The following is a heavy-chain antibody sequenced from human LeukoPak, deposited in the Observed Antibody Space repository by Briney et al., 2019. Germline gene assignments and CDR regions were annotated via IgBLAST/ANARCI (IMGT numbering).Heavy chain of an antibody. CDR3: ARKKATTEDGMDV. V-gene: IGHV3-74*01. J-gene: IGHJ6*02. CDR1: GFTFSSYW. D-gene: IGHD4-17*01. Sequence: PGGSLRLSCAASGFTFSSYWMHWVRQAPGKGPVWVSRIKSDGSSTNYADSVKGRFTISRDNAKNTLYLQMNSLRAEDTAVYYCARKKATTEDGMDVWGQGTTVTVSS. CDR2: IKSDGSST.